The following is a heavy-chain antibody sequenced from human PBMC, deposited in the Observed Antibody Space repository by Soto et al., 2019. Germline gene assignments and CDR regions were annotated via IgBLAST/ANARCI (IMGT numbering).Heavy chain of an antibody. J-gene: IGHJ4*02. Sequence: QLQLQESGPGPVKPSETLSLTCTVSGGSISSSSYYWGWIRQSPGKGLEWIGNIYYSGSTYYNPSLKSRVTISVDTSKNQFSLKLSSVAAADTAVYYCARRGGSSPFDYWGQGTLVTVSS. CDR2: IYYSGST. V-gene: IGHV4-39*01. CDR1: GGSISSSSYY. D-gene: IGHD1-26*01. CDR3: ARRGGSSPFDY.